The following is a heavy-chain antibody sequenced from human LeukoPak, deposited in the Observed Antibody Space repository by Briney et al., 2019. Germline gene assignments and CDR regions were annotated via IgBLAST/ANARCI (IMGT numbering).Heavy chain of an antibody. V-gene: IGHV3-48*03. CDR1: GFTFSSYE. J-gene: IGHJ6*04. CDR2: ISSSGSTI. D-gene: IGHD3-10*02. CDR3: VELGITMIGGV. Sequence: GGSLRLSCAASGFTFSSYEMNWVRQAPGKGLEWVSYISSSGSTIYYADSVKGRFTISRDNAKNSLYLQMNSLRAEDAAVYYCVELGITMIGGVWGKGTTVTISS.